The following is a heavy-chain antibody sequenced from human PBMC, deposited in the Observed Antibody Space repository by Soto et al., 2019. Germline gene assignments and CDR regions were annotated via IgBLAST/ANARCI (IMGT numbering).Heavy chain of an antibody. CDR1: GFTFSSYW. V-gene: IGHV3-7*05. Sequence: EVQLVESGGGLVQSGGSLRLSCAASGFTFSSYWMSWVRQGAGEGPEWVANIKQDGREVYYVDSVKGQFTIPRDNAKSSLYLQMTSLRAEDTAVYHCAKSLSAIPGDSWGQGTLVTVSS. CDR2: IKQDGREV. J-gene: IGHJ4*02. D-gene: IGHD2-2*01. CDR3: AKSLSAIPGDS.